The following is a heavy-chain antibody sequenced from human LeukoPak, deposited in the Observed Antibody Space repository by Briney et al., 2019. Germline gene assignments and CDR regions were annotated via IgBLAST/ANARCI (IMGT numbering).Heavy chain of an antibody. J-gene: IGHJ6*03. CDR1: GFPVSSNY. Sequence: GGSLRLSYAASGFPVSSNYMSWVRQAPGKGLKWVSVIYSGGSTYYADSVNGRFTISRDNSKNTLYLQMNSLRAEDTAVYYCARDVRTGYYYYYMDVWGKGTTVTVSS. CDR2: IYSGGST. V-gene: IGHV3-66*02. D-gene: IGHD1-1*01. CDR3: ARDVRTGYYYYYMDV.